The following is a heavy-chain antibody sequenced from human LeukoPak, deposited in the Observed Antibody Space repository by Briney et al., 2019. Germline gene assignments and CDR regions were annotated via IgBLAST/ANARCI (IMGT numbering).Heavy chain of an antibody. CDR3: AVRRITMVRGVIGPDWFDP. D-gene: IGHD3-10*01. Sequence: GGSLRLSCAASGFTFSDYYVSWIRQAPGKGLEWVSYISSSSSYTNYADSVKGRFTISRDNAKNSLYLQMNSLRAEDTAVYYCAVRRITMVRGVIGPDWFDPWGQGTLVTVSS. CDR2: ISSSSSYT. CDR1: GFTFSDYY. J-gene: IGHJ5*02. V-gene: IGHV3-11*06.